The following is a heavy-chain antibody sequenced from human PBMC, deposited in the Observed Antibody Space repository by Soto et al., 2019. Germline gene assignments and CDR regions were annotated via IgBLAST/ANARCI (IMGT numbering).Heavy chain of an antibody. CDR3: ARVYAGRGNSIDY. CDR2: IYHTGST. CDR1: GGSISTGDYF. J-gene: IGHJ4*02. D-gene: IGHD2-21*02. V-gene: IGHV4-30-4*01. Sequence: SETLSLTCTVSGGSISTGDYFWRWIRQPPGKGLEWIGYIYHTGSTYYNPSLNSRVTISLGTSKNQFSLRLSSVTAADTAVYYCARVYAGRGNSIDYWGQGTLVTVSS.